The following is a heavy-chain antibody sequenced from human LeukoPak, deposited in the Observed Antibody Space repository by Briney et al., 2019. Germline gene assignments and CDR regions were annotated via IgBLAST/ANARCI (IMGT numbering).Heavy chain of an antibody. D-gene: IGHD1-26*01. CDR3: AKGGYYDLDAFDI. CDR1: GFTFDDSV. J-gene: IGHJ3*02. V-gene: IGHV3-20*04. Sequence: GGSLRLSCAASGFTFDDSVMSWVRQAPGKGLEWVSSINWNGGSTGYADSVKGRFTISRDNAKNSLYLQMDSLRAEDTALYYCAKGGYYDLDAFDIWGQGTMVTVSS. CDR2: INWNGGST.